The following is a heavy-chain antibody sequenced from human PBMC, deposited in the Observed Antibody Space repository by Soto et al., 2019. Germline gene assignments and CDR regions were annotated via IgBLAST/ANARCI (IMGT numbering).Heavy chain of an antibody. D-gene: IGHD3-9*01. J-gene: IGHJ4*02. Sequence: GGSLRLSCVGSGFTFSDHAMNWVRQAPGKGLEWVSFIDHDSSRIYYADSVKGRFTISRDTAKNSLYLQMNSLRAEDTALYFCARASPRGRYFDWLIFPLGHRGQGTMVTVSS. CDR3: ARASPRGRYFDWLIFPLGH. CDR1: GFTFSDHA. V-gene: IGHV3-48*04. CDR2: IDHDSSRI.